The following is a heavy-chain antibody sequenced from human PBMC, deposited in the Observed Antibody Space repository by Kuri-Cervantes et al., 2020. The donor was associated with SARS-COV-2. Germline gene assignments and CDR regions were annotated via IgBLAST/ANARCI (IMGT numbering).Heavy chain of an antibody. J-gene: IGHJ3*02. CDR3: AREDIVVVPAYYDDAFDI. CDR1: GYTFTSYY. Sequence: ASVKVSCKASGYTFTSYYMHWVRQAPGQGLEWMAIINPSGGSTSYAQKFQGRVTMTRDTSTSTVYMELSSLRSEDTAVYYCAREDIVVVPAYYDDAFDIWGQGTMVTVSS. CDR2: INPSGGST. D-gene: IGHD2-2*01. V-gene: IGHV1-46*01.